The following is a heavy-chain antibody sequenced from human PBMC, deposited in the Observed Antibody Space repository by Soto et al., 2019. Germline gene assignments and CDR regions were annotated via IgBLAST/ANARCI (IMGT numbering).Heavy chain of an antibody. Sequence: GGSLRLSCAASGFTFSSYAMHWVRQAPGKGLEWVAVISYDGSNKYYADSVKGRFTISRDNSKNTLYLQMNSLRAEDTAVYYCARDRVIVGATVGYYYYGMDVWGQGTTVTVSS. CDR1: GFTFSSYA. J-gene: IGHJ6*02. CDR2: ISYDGSNK. D-gene: IGHD1-26*01. CDR3: ARDRVIVGATVGYYYYGMDV. V-gene: IGHV3-30-3*01.